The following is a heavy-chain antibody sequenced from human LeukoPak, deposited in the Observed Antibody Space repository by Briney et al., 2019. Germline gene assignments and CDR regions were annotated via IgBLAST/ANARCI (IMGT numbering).Heavy chain of an antibody. Sequence: KASETLSLTCTVSGYSISSGYYWGWIRQPPGKGLEWIGEINHSGSTNYNPSLKSRVTISVDTSKNQFSLKLSSVTAADTAVYYCARHNQWLVRSRFDYWGQGTLVTVSS. D-gene: IGHD6-19*01. V-gene: IGHV4-38-2*02. CDR2: INHSGST. J-gene: IGHJ4*02. CDR1: GYSISSGYY. CDR3: ARHNQWLVRSRFDY.